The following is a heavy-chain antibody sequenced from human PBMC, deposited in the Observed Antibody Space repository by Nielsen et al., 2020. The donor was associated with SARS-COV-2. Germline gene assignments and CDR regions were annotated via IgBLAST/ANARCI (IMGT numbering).Heavy chain of an antibody. D-gene: IGHD2-15*01. CDR2: ISYDGSNK. CDR3: AKDWTAIVVVPSGGVDY. Sequence: WIRQPPGKGLEWVAVISYDGSNKYYADSVKGRFTISRDNSKNTLYLQMNSLRAEDTAVYYCAKDWTAIVVVPSGGVDYWGQGTLVTVSS. J-gene: IGHJ4*02. V-gene: IGHV3-30-3*02.